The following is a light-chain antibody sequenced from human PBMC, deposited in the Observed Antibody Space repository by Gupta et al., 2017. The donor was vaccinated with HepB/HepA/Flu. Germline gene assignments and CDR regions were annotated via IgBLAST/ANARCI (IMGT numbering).Light chain of an antibody. CDR3: TAWDDSLNGVV. V-gene: IGLV1-44*01. CDR1: SSNLGTKT. Sequence: QSVLTQPPSASGTPGQRVTISCSGSSSNLGTKTVNWYHQLPVTAPKLLIYNTNQRPSGVPDRFSASKSGTSAALAISGLQSEDEADYYCTAWDDSLNGVVFGGGTKLTVL. J-gene: IGLJ2*01. CDR2: NTN.